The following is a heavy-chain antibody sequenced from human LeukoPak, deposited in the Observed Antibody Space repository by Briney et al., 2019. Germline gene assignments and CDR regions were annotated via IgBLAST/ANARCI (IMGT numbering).Heavy chain of an antibody. D-gene: IGHD1-14*01. J-gene: IGHJ4*01. CDR1: GFTVITND. V-gene: IGHV3-53*01. CDR3: ARGVEPLAANTLAY. Sequence: PGGSPSASCAASGFTVITNDMTWVRQAPGKGLEWVSVLYSDGNTKYADSVQGRFTISRDNSKNTLYLEMNSLSPDDTAVYYCARGVEPLAANTLAYWGHGTEVTVSS. CDR2: LYSDGNT.